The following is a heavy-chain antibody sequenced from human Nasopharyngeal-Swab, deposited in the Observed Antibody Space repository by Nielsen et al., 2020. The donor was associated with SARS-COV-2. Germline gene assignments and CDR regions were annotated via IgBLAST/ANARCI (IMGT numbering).Heavy chain of an antibody. V-gene: IGHV4-34*01. J-gene: IGHJ6*02. Sequence: SETLSLTCAVYGGSFSGYYWSWIRQPPGKGLEWIGEINHSGSTNYNPSLKSRVTISVDTSKNQFSLKLTSVTAADTAVYYCARGPHRRITIFGVVIGSYYYGMDVWGQGTTVTVSS. CDR2: INHSGST. CDR1: GGSFSGYY. D-gene: IGHD3-3*01. CDR3: ARGPHRRITIFGVVIGSYYYGMDV.